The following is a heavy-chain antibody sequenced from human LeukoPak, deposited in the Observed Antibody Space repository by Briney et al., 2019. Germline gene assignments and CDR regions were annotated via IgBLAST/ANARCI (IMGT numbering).Heavy chain of an antibody. J-gene: IGHJ4*02. CDR1: GFTFDDYA. CDR2: ISWNSGSI. V-gene: IGHV3-9*01. D-gene: IGHD3-10*01. Sequence: GGSLRLSCAASGFTFDDYAMHWVRQAPGKGLEWVSGISWNSGSIGYADSVKGRFTISRDNAKNSLYLQMNSLRAEDTALYYCAKGDSITMVRGVINYWGQGTLVTVSS. CDR3: AKGDSITMVRGVINY.